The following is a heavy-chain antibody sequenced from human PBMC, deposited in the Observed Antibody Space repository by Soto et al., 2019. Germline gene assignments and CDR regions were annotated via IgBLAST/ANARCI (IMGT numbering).Heavy chain of an antibody. Sequence: PSETLSLTCSVSDDSINSDKYYWGWIRQPPGKGLEWIGSIYYRGNAYYNPSLQTRVTISLDKSRSQFSLKLSSVTAADTAVYYCPRDTPTDAFDIWGQGTMVTVSS. CDR3: PRDTPTDAFDI. J-gene: IGHJ3*02. V-gene: IGHV4-39*07. CDR2: IYYRGNA. CDR1: DDSINSDKYY. D-gene: IGHD2-15*01.